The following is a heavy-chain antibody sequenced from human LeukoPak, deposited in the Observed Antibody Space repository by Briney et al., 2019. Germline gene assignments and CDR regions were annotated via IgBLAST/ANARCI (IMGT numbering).Heavy chain of an antibody. CDR2: MTHSGST. CDR1: GGSFSGYY. D-gene: IGHD2-2*01. Sequence: SETLSLTCAVYGGSFSGYYRSWIRPPPGKGLEWIGDMTHSGSTNYNPSLKSRVTISVDTCKNQFSLKLSSVTAADTAVYYCAGNARASSDYWGQGTLVTVSS. CDR3: AGNARASSDY. V-gene: IGHV4-34*01. J-gene: IGHJ4*02.